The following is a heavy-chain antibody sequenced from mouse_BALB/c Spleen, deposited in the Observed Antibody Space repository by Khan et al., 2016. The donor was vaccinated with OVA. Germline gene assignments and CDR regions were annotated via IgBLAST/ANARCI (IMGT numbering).Heavy chain of an antibody. J-gene: IGHJ3*01. CDR2: IYPGSGST. Sequence: QVRLQQSGPELVKPGASVKMSCKASGYTFTDYVINWVKQRTGQGLEWIGDIYPGSGSTYYNEKFKGKAKLTADKSSHTAYMQLSSLTFEDSAVYFCARGGYSVFAYWGQGTLVTVSA. CDR1: GYTFTDYV. CDR3: ARGGYSVFAY. D-gene: IGHD1-1*01. V-gene: IGHV1-77*01.